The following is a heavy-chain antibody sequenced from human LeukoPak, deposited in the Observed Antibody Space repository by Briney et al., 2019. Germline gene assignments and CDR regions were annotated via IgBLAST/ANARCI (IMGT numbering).Heavy chain of an antibody. CDR3: ARGRDDYSNYCDY. D-gene: IGHD4-11*01. CDR2: IIPIFGTA. CDR1: GGTFSSYA. V-gene: IGHV1-69*06. J-gene: IGHJ4*02. Sequence: SVKVSCKASGGTFSSYAISWVRQAPGQGLEWMGGIIPIFGTANYAQKFQGRVTITADKSTSTAYMELSSLRSEDTAVYYCARGRDDYSNYCDYWGQGTLVTVSS.